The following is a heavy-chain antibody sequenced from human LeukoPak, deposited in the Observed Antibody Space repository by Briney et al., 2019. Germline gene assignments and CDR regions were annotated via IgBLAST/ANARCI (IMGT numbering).Heavy chain of an antibody. CDR3: ARVVSRVVPAANY. CDR2: ISYDGSNE. D-gene: IGHD2-2*01. Sequence: GGSLRLTCAASGFTFSAYAMHWVSQAPGKGLEWVAVISYDGSNEYYADSVKGRFTISRDNSKNTLYLQMNSLRAEDTAVYYCARVVSRVVPAANYWGQGTLVTVSS. V-gene: IGHV3-30-3*01. J-gene: IGHJ4*02. CDR1: GFTFSAYA.